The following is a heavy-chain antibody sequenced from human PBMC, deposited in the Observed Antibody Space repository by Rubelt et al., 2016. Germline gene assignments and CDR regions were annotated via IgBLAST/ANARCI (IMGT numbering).Heavy chain of an antibody. V-gene: IGHV1-18*01. Sequence: SGAEVKKPGASVKVSCKASGYTFISYNMHWVRQAPRQGPEWMGWISVNNGHTNYAQKLQGRVTMTADTSTRTAYMELRRLTSDDTAVYYCARDHCVSSTCYLDYWGQGTLVTVSS. D-gene: IGHD2-2*01. CDR1: GYTFISYN. CDR3: ARDHCVSSTCYLDY. J-gene: IGHJ4*02. CDR2: ISVNNGHT.